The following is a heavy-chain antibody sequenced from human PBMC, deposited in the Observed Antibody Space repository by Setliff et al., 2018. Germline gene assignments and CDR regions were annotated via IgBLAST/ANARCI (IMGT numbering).Heavy chain of an antibody. CDR3: AGDDDHEGACY. CDR2: INAYNGNT. CDR1: GYTFTSYG. V-gene: IGHV1-18*01. Sequence: GASVKVSCKASGYTFTSYGISWVRQAPGQGLEWMGWINAYNGNTNYAQKLQGRVTMTTDTSTSTANMELRSLRSDETAVYYCAGDDDHEGACYWGQGTLVTVFS. J-gene: IGHJ4*02.